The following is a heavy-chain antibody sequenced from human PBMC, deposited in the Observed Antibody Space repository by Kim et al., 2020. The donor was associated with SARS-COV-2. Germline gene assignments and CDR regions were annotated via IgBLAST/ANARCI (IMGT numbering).Heavy chain of an antibody. CDR1: GIVFSSYA. CDR3: AKDNDRGSYGYYYGMDV. Sequence: GGSLRLPCAASGIVFSSYAMHWVRQAPGKGLEWVAVIWYDGSYKHYVDSLKGRFIISRYNSKNTVYLQMNSLRAEDTGVYYCAKDNDRGSYGYYYGMDVWGQGTTVTVSS. V-gene: IGHV3-33*06. CDR2: IWYDGSYK. D-gene: IGHD5-18*01. J-gene: IGHJ6*02.